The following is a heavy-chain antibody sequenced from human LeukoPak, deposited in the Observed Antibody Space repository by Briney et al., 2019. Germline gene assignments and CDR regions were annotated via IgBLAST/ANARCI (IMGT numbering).Heavy chain of an antibody. CDR2: ISAYSGNT. D-gene: IGHD2-15*01. CDR3: AIYCSGGSCYAQNWFDP. CDR1: GYTFTNYG. V-gene: IGHV1-18*01. Sequence: ASVKVSCKASGYTFTNYGISWVRQAPGQGLEWMGWISAYSGNTNYAQKFQGRVTLTTDISTSTAYMELSSLRSEDTAVYYCAIYCSGGSCYAQNWFDPWGQGTLVTVSS. J-gene: IGHJ5*02.